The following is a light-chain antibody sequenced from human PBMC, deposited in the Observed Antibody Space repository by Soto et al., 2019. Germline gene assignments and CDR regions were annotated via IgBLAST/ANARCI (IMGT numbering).Light chain of an antibody. Sequence: QSVLTQPASVSGSPGQSITISCTGTSSDVGGYNYVSWYQHHPGKGPKLMIYDVSNRPSGVSNRFSGSKSGNTASLTISGLQTEDEADYYCSSYTTSNTVVFGRGPKLTVL. V-gene: IGLV2-14*03. J-gene: IGLJ2*01. CDR3: SSYTTSNTVV. CDR1: SSDVGGYNY. CDR2: DVS.